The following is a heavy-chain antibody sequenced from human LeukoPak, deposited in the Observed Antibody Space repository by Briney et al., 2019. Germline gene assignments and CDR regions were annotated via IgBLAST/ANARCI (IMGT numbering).Heavy chain of an antibody. V-gene: IGHV3-7*01. J-gene: IGHJ6*02. CDR3: GRVPAGSWGFHYYYYGMDV. Sequence: PGGSLRLSCAASGFTFSSYWMSWVRQAPGKGLEWVANIKQDGSEKYYVDSVKGRFTISRDNAKNSLYLQMNSLRAEDTAVYYCGRVPAGSWGFHYYYYGMDVWGQGTTVTVSS. CDR1: GFTFSSYW. D-gene: IGHD6-13*01. CDR2: IKQDGSEK.